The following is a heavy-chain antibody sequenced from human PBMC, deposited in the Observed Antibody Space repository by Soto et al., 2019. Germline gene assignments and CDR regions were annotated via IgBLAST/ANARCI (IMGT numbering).Heavy chain of an antibody. CDR2: FRAGGDDGTT. J-gene: IGHJ4*02. CDR3: AKKVNSGSGSQYFDY. CDR1: GFTFSSYS. V-gene: IGHV3-23*01. Sequence: GALRLSCVASGFTFSSYSMSWVRQAPGKGLEWVSGFRAGGDDGTTYYADSVKGRFTISRDNSKNTLFLQMNSLRAEDTAIYYCAKKVNSGSGSQYFDYFGQGTLVTVSS. D-gene: IGHD3-10*01.